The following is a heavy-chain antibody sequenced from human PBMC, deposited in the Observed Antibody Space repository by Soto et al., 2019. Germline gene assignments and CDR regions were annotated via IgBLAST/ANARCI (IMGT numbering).Heavy chain of an antibody. CDR1: GFTFSSYA. J-gene: IGHJ4*02. Sequence: GGSLRLSCAASGFTFSSYAMSWVRQAPGKGLEWVSAISGSGGSTYYADSVKGRFTISRDNSKNTLYLQMNSLRAEDTAVCYCAKDRDIVGGVAVYFAYWGKGTLVTVSS. D-gene: IGHD2-15*01. CDR3: AKDRDIVGGVAVYFAY. CDR2: ISGSGGST. V-gene: IGHV3-23*01.